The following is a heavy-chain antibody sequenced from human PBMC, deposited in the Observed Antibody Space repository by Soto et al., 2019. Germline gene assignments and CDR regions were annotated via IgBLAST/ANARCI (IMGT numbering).Heavy chain of an antibody. D-gene: IGHD5-12*01. V-gene: IGHV3-48*02. Sequence: EVQLVESGGDLVQPGQSLRLSCAASGFSFSSYSMNWVRQAPGKGLEWISYLRSSKTYIWYADSVKGRFTISRDNAKNSLSLKMDRLIDEDTAVYYCVRYSGWAFDIWGLGTMVTVSS. CDR1: GFSFSSYS. J-gene: IGHJ3*02. CDR2: LRSSKTYI. CDR3: VRYSGWAFDI.